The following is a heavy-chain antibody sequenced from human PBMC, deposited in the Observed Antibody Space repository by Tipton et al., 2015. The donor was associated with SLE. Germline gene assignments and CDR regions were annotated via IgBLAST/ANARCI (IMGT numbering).Heavy chain of an antibody. D-gene: IGHD1-26*01. V-gene: IGHV4-59*12. CDR2: IFYSGNT. Sequence: LRLSCTVSGGSISTYYWNWIRQPPGKGLEWIGFIFYSGNTNYNPSLKSRVTISVDTSKNQFSLKLTSVTAADTAVYYCTRIGSNWSSLDWGQGTLVTVSS. J-gene: IGHJ4*02. CDR1: GGSISTYY. CDR3: TRIGSNWSSLD.